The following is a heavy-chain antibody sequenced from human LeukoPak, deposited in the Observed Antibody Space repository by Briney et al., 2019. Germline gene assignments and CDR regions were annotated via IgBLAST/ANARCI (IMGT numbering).Heavy chain of an antibody. V-gene: IGHV5-51*01. CDR1: GYSFTSYW. J-gene: IGHJ4*02. D-gene: IGHD1-26*01. CDR2: IYPGDSDT. Sequence: GESLKISCKGSGYSFTSYWIGWVRQMPGKGLEWMGIIYPGDSDTRYSPSFQGQVTISADKSISTAYLQWSSLKASDTAMYYCVRLVGGSYYRSFSDYWGQGTLVTVSS. CDR3: VRLVGGSYYRSFSDY.